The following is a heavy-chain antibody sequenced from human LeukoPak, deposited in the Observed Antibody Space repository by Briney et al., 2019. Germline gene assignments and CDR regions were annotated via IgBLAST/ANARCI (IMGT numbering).Heavy chain of an antibody. V-gene: IGHV1-18*01. CDR2: ISAYNGNT. J-gene: IGHJ6*02. Sequence: ASVKVSCKASGYTFTSYGISWVRQAPGQGLEWMGWISAYNGNTNYAQKLQGRVTMTTDTSTSTAYMELRSLRSDDTAVYYCARDRSPLYYYGMDVWGQGTTVTVSS. CDR3: ARDRSPLYYYGMDV. CDR1: GYTFTSYG. D-gene: IGHD6-19*01.